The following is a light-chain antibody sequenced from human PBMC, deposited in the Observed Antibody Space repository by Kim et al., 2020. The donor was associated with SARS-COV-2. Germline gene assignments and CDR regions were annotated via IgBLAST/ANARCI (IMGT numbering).Light chain of an antibody. V-gene: IGKV3-11*01. CDR2: DAS. J-gene: IGKJ4*01. CDR1: QSVSRY. CDR3: QQRGDWPPIT. Sequence: WSPGERATPSCRASQSVSRYLAWYQQKPGQPPRLLIYDASNRAAGIPARFSGSGSGTDFTLTISSLEPEDSAVYYCQQRGDWPPITFGGGTKLEIK.